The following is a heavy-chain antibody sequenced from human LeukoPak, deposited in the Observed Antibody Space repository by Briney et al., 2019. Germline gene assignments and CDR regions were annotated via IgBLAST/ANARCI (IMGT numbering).Heavy chain of an antibody. J-gene: IGHJ5*02. V-gene: IGHV3-30*04. CDR2: ISYDGSNK. Sequence: GGSLRLSCAASGFTFSSYAMHWVRQAPGKGLEWVAVISYDGSNKYYADSVKGRFTISRDNSKNTLYLQTNSLRAEDTAVYYCARAKLEGNWFDPWGQGTLVTVSS. CDR3: ARAKLEGNWFDP. D-gene: IGHD1-1*01. CDR1: GFTFSSYA.